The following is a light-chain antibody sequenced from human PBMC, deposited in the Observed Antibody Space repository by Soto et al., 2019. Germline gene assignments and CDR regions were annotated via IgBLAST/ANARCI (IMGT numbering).Light chain of an antibody. CDR1: SSVVGGYNY. CDR2: DVN. CDR3: SSYTSSSTQV. Sequence: QSALTQPASVSGSPGQSITISCTGTSSVVGGYNYVSWYQQHPGKAPKLMIYDVNNRPSGVSNRFSGSKSGNTASLTISGLQAEDEADYYCSSYTSSSTQVFGTGSKLTVL. V-gene: IGLV2-14*01. J-gene: IGLJ1*01.